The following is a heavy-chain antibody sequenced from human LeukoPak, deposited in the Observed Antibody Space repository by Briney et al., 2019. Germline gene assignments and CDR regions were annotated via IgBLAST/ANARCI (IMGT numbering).Heavy chain of an antibody. CDR1: GGSISSYY. CDR2: IYYSGST. D-gene: IGHD5-12*01. J-gene: IGHJ2*01. CDR3: ARDYGATTFRYFDL. Sequence: SETLSLTCTVSGGSISSYYWSWIRQPPGKGLEWIGYIYYSGSTNYNPSLKSRVTISVDTSKNQFSLKLSSVTAADTAVYYCARDYGATTFRYFDLWGRGTLVTVSS. V-gene: IGHV4-59*01.